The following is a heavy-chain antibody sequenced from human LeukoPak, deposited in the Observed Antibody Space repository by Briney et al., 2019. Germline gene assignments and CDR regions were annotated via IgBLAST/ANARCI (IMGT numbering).Heavy chain of an antibody. D-gene: IGHD2-15*01. V-gene: IGHV3-74*01. CDR2: ISGDGTTT. Sequence: GGSLRLSCAVSGFTFSNDWMHWVRQAPGKGLLWVSRISGDGTTTNYADSVKGRFTISRDNAKNTLYLQMDSLRAEDTAVYYGAGTWSFDYWGQGTLVTVSS. CDR3: AGTWSFDY. J-gene: IGHJ4*02. CDR1: GFTFSNDW.